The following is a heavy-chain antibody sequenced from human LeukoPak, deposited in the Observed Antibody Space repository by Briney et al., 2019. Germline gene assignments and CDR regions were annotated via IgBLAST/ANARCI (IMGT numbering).Heavy chain of an antibody. CDR2: IYYSGST. CDR1: GGSISSCY. CDR3: ASTYYYDSSGYYDYFDY. Sequence: SETLSLTCTVSGGSISSCYWSWIRQPPGKGLEWIGYIYYSGSTNYNPSLKSRVTISVDTSKNQFSLKLSSVTAADTAVYYCASTYYYDSSGYYDYFDYWGQGTLVTVSS. V-gene: IGHV4-59*01. D-gene: IGHD3-22*01. J-gene: IGHJ4*02.